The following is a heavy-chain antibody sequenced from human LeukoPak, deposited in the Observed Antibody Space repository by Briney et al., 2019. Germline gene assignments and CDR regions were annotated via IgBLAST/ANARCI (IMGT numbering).Heavy chain of an antibody. V-gene: IGHV4-59*08. CDR3: ARHDAGIAARPFDN. CDR2: ISYTGNT. J-gene: IGHJ4*02. D-gene: IGHD6-6*01. Sequence: SETLSLTCTVSGGSISPYFWSWIRQPPGKGLEWIGYISYTGNTNKNPSLKSRVTISVDTSKNQFSLKLSSVTAADTAVYYCARHDAGIAARPFDNWGQGTLVTVSS. CDR1: GGSISPYF.